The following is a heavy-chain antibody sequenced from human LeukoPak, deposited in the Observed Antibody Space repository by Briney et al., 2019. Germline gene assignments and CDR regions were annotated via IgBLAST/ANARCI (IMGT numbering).Heavy chain of an antibody. D-gene: IGHD6-6*01. Sequence: SETLSLTCAVYGGSFSGYYWSWIRQPPGKGLEWIGEINHSGSTNYNPSLKSRVTISVDTSKNQFSLKLSSVTAADTAVYYCARACRVAARPYYYHYMDVWGKGTTVTVSS. CDR2: INHSGST. CDR3: ARACRVAARPYYYHYMDV. J-gene: IGHJ6*03. CDR1: GGSFSGYY. V-gene: IGHV4-34*01.